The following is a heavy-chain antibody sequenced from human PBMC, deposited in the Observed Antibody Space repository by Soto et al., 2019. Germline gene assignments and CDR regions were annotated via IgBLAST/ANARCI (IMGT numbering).Heavy chain of an antibody. J-gene: IGHJ4*02. CDR2: VSTGAETT. V-gene: IGHV3-23*04. Sequence: EVHLVESGGGLVQPGGSLRLSCAASGFTFSSYGMSWVRQAPGKGLEWVSTVSTGAETTDYADSVKGRFTISRDNSKNTLTIQMNSMRVEDTALDYCESTYSSEGWYFDYWGQGTLVTVSS. D-gene: IGHD6-25*01. CDR3: ESTYSSEGWYFDY. CDR1: GFTFSSYG.